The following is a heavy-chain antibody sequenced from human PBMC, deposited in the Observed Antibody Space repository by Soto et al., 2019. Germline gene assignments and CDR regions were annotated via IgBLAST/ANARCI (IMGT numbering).Heavy chain of an antibody. CDR2: ISGSGGST. Sequence: EVQLLESGGGLVQPGGSLRLSCAASGFTFSSYAMSWVRQAPGKGLEWVSAISGSGGSTYYADSVKGRFTISRDNSKNTLYLQMNSMRAEDTAVYYCAKESGRTIGATLGGDAFDIWGQGTMVTVSS. V-gene: IGHV3-23*01. CDR1: GFTFSSYA. J-gene: IGHJ3*02. CDR3: AKESGRTIGATLGGDAFDI. D-gene: IGHD5-12*01.